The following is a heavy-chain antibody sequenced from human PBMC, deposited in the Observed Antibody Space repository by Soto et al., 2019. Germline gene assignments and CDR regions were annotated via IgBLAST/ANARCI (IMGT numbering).Heavy chain of an antibody. CDR2: ISSGGSAI. D-gene: IGHD2-2*01. J-gene: IGHJ3*01. Sequence: QVQLVESGGGLVKPGGSLRLSCAASGFTFSDHYMSWIRQAPRKGLEWVSYISSGGSAIYYADSVKGRFTISRDNDKNSLYLQMNSLRAEDTAVYYCARVKECSSTSCYARDAYDVWGQGTMGTGAS. CDR3: ARVKECSSTSCYARDAYDV. V-gene: IGHV3-11*01. CDR1: GFTFSDHY.